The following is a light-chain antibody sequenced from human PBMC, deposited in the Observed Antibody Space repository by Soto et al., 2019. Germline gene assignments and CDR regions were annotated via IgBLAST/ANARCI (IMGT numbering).Light chain of an antibody. CDR2: DVN. V-gene: IGLV2-14*03. CDR3: TSWRTSTTMI. Sequence: QSVLTQPASVSGSPGQSVTISCTGTSSDVGAYNFVSWYQQHPGKAPKLMLYDVNIRPSGVSNRFSGSKSGNTASLTISGLQAEEAADYYCTSWRTSTTMIFGGGTQLTVL. CDR1: SSDVGAYNF. J-gene: IGLJ2*01.